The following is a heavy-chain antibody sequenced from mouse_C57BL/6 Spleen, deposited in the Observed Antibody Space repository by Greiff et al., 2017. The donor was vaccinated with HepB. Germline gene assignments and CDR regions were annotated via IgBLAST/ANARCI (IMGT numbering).Heavy chain of an antibody. J-gene: IGHJ3*01. CDR2: ISDGGSYT. CDR3: ARDLITTGEIAY. D-gene: IGHD2-4*01. Sequence: EVQVVESGGGLVKPGGSLKLSCAASGFTFSSYAMSWVRQTPEKRLEWVATISDGGSYTYYPDNVKGRFTISRDNAKNNLYLQMSHLKSEDTAMYYCARDLITTGEIAYWGQGTLVTVSA. V-gene: IGHV5-4*01. CDR1: GFTFSSYA.